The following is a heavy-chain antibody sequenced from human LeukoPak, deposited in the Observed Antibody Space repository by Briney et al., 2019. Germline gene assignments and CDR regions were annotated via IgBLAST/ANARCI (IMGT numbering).Heavy chain of an antibody. Sequence: ASVKVSCKASGYTFVGYYMHWVRQAPGQGLEWMGWMNPNSGGTNYAQKFQGRVTMTRDTSISTAYMELSRLRSDDTAVYYCARGYPLSTTAAGTYFQHWGQGTLVTVSS. CDR1: GYTFVGYY. CDR2: MNPNSGGT. D-gene: IGHD6-13*01. V-gene: IGHV1-2*02. CDR3: ARGYPLSTTAAGTYFQH. J-gene: IGHJ1*01.